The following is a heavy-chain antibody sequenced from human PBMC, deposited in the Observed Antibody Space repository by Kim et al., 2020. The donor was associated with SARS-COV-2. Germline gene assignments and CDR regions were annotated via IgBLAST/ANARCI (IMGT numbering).Heavy chain of an antibody. V-gene: IGHV7-4-1*02. Sequence: YAQGFTGRFVFSLDTSVSTAYLQISSLKAEDTAVYYCARDGATGTTWFDPWGQGTLVTVSS. D-gene: IGHD1-1*01. J-gene: IGHJ5*02. CDR3: ARDGATGTTWFDP.